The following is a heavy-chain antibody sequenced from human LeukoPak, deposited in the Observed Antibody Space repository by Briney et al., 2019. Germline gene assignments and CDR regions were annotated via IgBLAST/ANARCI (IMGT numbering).Heavy chain of an antibody. CDR2: ITRSGNT. CDR1: GASFSVDY. J-gene: IGHJ6*02. Sequence: SETLSLTCAVYGASFSVDYWSWIRQPPGKGLEWIGEITRSGNTNYNPSLKSRVTISVDTSKNQFSLRLTSVTAADTAIYYCARQGAITARRTHYYAMDVWGPGTTVTVSS. V-gene: IGHV4-34*01. CDR3: ARQGAITARRTHYYAMDV. D-gene: IGHD1-20*01.